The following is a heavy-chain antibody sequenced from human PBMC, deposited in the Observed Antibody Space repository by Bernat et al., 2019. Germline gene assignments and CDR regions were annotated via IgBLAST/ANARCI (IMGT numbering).Heavy chain of an antibody. CDR2: ISYDGSNK. V-gene: IGHV3-30-3*01. CDR1: GFTFSSYT. CDR3: ARERTGIAADGTVNWFDP. D-gene: IGHD6-13*01. Sequence: QVQLVESGGDVVQPGRSLRLSCAASGFTFSSYTLHWVRQAPGKGLEWGAVISYDGSNKYYADSVKGRFTISRDNSKNTLYLQMNSLRTEDTAVYYCARERTGIAADGTVNWFDPWGQGTLVTVSS. J-gene: IGHJ5*02.